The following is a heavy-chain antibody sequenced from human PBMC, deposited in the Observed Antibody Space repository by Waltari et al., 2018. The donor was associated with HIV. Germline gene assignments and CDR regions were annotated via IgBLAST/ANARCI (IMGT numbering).Heavy chain of an antibody. J-gene: IGHJ4*02. Sequence: EVQLVESGGGLVQPGGSLRLSCAASGFTVSSNYMSWVRQAPGKGLEWVSVIYSGGSTYYAGSVKGRFTISRDNSKNTLYLQMNSLRAEDTAVYYCARDVYRGYSYGWVDYWGQGTLVTVSS. CDR2: IYSGGST. D-gene: IGHD5-18*01. CDR3: ARDVYRGYSYGWVDY. V-gene: IGHV3-66*01. CDR1: GFTVSSNY.